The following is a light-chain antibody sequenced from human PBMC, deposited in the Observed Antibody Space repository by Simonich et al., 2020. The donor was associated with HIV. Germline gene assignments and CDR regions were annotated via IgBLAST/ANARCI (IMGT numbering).Light chain of an antibody. CDR1: SSNIGSNT. CDR2: GTR. CDR3: QSSDSSLSGSV. Sequence: QSVLTQPPSASGTPGQRVTISCSGSSSNIGSNTVNWYQQLPGTAPKLLIYGTRKRPSGVPDRFSGSKSGTSASLAITGLQADDEADYYCQSSDSSLSGSVFGGGTKLTVL. V-gene: IGLV1-44*01. J-gene: IGLJ3*02.